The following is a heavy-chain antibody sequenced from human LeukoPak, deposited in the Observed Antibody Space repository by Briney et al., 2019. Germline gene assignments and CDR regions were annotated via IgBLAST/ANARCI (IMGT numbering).Heavy chain of an antibody. CDR2: INPNSGGT. V-gene: IGHV1-2*02. CDR1: GYTFTGYY. D-gene: IGHD4-23*01. Sequence: ASVKVSCKASGYTFTGYYMHWVRQAPGQGLEWMGWINPNSGGTNYAQKFQGRVTMTRDTSISTAYMELSRLRSDDTAVYYCVTLAGVHYGGTPFDYWGQGTLVTVSS. CDR3: VTLAGVHYGGTPFDY. J-gene: IGHJ4*02.